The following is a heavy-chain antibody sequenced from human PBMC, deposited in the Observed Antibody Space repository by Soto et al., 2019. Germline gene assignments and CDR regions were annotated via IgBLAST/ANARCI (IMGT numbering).Heavy chain of an antibody. V-gene: IGHV3-33*01. CDR2: IWYDGSNK. CDR3: ARARNYYGSGSYYNPYGMDV. J-gene: IGHJ6*02. CDR1: GFTFSSYG. Sequence: GGSLRLSCAASGFTFSSYGMHWVRQAPGKGLEWVAVIWYDGSNKYYADSVKGRFTISRDNSKNTLYLQMNSLRAEDTAVYYCARARNYYGSGSYYNPYGMDVWGQGTTVTVSS. D-gene: IGHD3-10*01.